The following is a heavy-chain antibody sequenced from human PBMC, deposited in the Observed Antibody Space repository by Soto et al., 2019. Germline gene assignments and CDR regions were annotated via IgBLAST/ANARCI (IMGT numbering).Heavy chain of an antibody. CDR2: IIPIFGTA. Sequence: QVQLVQSGAEVKKPGSSVKVSCKASGGTFSSYAISWVRQAPGQGLEWMGGIIPIFGTANYAQKFQGRVTISADESTSTAYMELSRLRSEDTAVYYCARVPRTDYYDSSGYYAYYFDYWGQGTLVTVSS. D-gene: IGHD3-22*01. V-gene: IGHV1-69*01. CDR1: GGTFSSYA. CDR3: ARVPRTDYYDSSGYYAYYFDY. J-gene: IGHJ4*02.